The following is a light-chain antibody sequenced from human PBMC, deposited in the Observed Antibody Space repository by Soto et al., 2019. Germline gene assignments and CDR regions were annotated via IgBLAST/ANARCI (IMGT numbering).Light chain of an antibody. CDR2: GAS. V-gene: IGKV3-15*01. J-gene: IGKJ2*01. CDR3: QQYNYWPPMYT. CDR1: QSVGSK. Sequence: EIVMTQSPDTLAMSPGERATLSCRASQSVGSKLAWYQQKPGQAPRLLIYGASTRATGIPARFSGSGSGTEFPLTITSLQSEYFALYFCQQYNYWPPMYTFGQGPKLEIK.